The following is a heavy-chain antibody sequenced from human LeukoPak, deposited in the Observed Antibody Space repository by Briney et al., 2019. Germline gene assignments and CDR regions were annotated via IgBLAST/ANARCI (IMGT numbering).Heavy chain of an antibody. CDR3: ARSPHRRGQGLWFGGGEYFQH. CDR1: GYSISSGYY. V-gene: IGHV4-38-2*02. CDR2: IYHSGST. D-gene: IGHD3-10*01. Sequence: KPSETLSLTCTVSGYSISSGYYWGWIRQPPGKGLEWIGGIYHSGSTYYNPSLKSRVTISVDTSKNQFSLKLSSVTAADTAVYYCARSPHRRGQGLWFGGGEYFQHWGQGTLVTVSS. J-gene: IGHJ1*01.